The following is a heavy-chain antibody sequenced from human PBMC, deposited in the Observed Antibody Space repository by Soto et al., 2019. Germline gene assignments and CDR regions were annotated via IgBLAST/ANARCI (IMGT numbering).Heavy chain of an antibody. D-gene: IGHD3-3*01. J-gene: IGHJ6*02. CDR1: GYTFTSYY. CDR3: ARDSIIGIFGVVIVNYGMDV. V-gene: IGHV1-46*01. Sequence: ASVEVSCKASGYTFTSYYMHWVRQAPGQGLEWMGIINPSGGSTSYAQKFQGRVTMTRDTSTSTVYMELSSLRSEDTAVYYCARDSIIGIFGVVIVNYGMDVWGQGTTVTVSS. CDR2: INPSGGST.